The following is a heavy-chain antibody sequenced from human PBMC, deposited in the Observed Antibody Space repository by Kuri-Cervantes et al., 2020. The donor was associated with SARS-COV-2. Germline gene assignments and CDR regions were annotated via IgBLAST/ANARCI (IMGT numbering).Heavy chain of an antibody. V-gene: IGHV3-30*14. CDR3: ARDGYFDWLFQGDYFDY. CDR2: ISYDGSNK. Sequence: GESLKISCAASGFTFSSHAMHWVRQAPGKGLEWVAVISYDGSNKYYADSVKGRFTISRDNSKNTLYLQMNSLRAEDTAVYYCARDGYFDWLFQGDYFDYWGQGTLVTVSS. J-gene: IGHJ4*02. CDR1: GFTFSSHA. D-gene: IGHD3-9*01.